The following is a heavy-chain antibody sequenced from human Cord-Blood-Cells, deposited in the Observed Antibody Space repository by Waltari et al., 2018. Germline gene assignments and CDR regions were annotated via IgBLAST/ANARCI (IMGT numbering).Heavy chain of an antibody. V-gene: IGHV4-34*01. CDR1: GGSFSGYY. Sequence: QVQLQQWGAGLLKPSETLSLTCAVYGGSFSGYYWSWIRQPPGKGLEWIGEINHSGSTNSHPSLKSRVTISVDTSKNQFSLKLSSVTAADTAVYYCARGRYSSEYWGQGTLVTVSS. J-gene: IGHJ4*02. D-gene: IGHD6-25*01. CDR2: INHSGST. CDR3: ARGRYSSEY.